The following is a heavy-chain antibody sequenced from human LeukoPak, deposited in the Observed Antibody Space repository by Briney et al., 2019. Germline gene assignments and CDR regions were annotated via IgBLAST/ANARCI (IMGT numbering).Heavy chain of an antibody. CDR3: GRGGSGSYCSWLDP. J-gene: IGHJ5*02. CDR2: INPNRGGT. D-gene: IGHD3-10*01. Sequence: ASVKVSCKSSGYTFTGYYIHWLRQAPGQGLECMGWINPNRGGTNYAQKFQGRVSMTREKSISTAYMELSRVRSDDTSVYYCGRGGSGSYCSWLDPWGQGTLVTVSS. V-gene: IGHV1-2*02. CDR1: GYTFTGYY.